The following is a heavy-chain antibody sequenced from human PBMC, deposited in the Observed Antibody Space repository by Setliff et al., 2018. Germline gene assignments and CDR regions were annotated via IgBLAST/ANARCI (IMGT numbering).Heavy chain of an antibody. D-gene: IGHD3-22*01. CDR1: GGSIGSHY. J-gene: IGHJ4*02. Sequence: SETLSLTCSVSGGSIGSHYWSWIRLSSGKGLEWIAYIHHSGSTDYNPSLKSRVTLSMDTSKNHFSLKLTSLTAADTAIYYCAREQGWSYYDSSGFDYWGQGTLVTVSS. V-gene: IGHV4-59*11. CDR3: AREQGWSYYDSSGFDY. CDR2: IHHSGST.